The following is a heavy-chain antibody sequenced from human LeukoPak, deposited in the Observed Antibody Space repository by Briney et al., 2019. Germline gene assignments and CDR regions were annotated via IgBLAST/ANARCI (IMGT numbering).Heavy chain of an antibody. Sequence: GESLKISCKGSGNSFTSYWMGWVSQMPGKGLEWMGIIYPGDSDTRYSPSFQGQVTISADKSISTAYLQWSSLKASDTAMYYCARPFGSGSDAFDIWGQGTMVTVSS. CDR2: IYPGDSDT. V-gene: IGHV5-51*01. D-gene: IGHD3-10*01. CDR3: ARPFGSGSDAFDI. J-gene: IGHJ3*02. CDR1: GNSFTSYW.